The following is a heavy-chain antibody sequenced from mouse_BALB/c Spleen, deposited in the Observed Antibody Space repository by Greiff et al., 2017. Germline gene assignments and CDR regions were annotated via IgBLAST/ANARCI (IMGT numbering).Heavy chain of an antibody. J-gene: IGHJ4*01. CDR3: APHYRYDAGAMDY. CDR1: GFSLTSYG. CDR2: IWAGGST. Sequence: VMLVESGPGLVAPSQSLSITCTVSGFSLTSYGVHWVRQPPGKGLEWLGVIWAGGSTNYNSALMSRLSISKDNSKSQVFLKMNSLQTDDTAMYYCAPHYRYDAGAMDYWGQGTSVTVSS. V-gene: IGHV2-9*02. D-gene: IGHD2-14*01.